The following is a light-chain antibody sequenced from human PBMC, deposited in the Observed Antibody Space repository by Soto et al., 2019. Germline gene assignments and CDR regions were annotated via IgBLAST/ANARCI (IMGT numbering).Light chain of an antibody. V-gene: IGKV1-5*03. CDR2: KAS. J-gene: IGKJ2*01. CDR1: QSISSW. Sequence: DIQMTQSPSTLSASVGDRVTITCRASQSISSWLAWYQQKPGKAPNLLIYKASSLESGVPSRFSGSGSGTEFTLTISSLQPDDLATYYGQQYNSYPYTFGQGTKLEIK. CDR3: QQYNSYPYT.